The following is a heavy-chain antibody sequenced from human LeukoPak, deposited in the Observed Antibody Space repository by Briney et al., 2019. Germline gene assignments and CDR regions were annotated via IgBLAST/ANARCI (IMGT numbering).Heavy chain of an antibody. J-gene: IGHJ3*02. V-gene: IGHV3-23*01. CDR1: GFTFSSYA. Sequence: GGSLRLSCAASGFTFSSYAMSWVRQAPGKGLEWVSAISGSGGSTYYADSVKGRFTISRDNSKNTLYLQMNSLRAEDTAVYYCAKEGKDILTGYYGFGGAFDIWGQGTMVTVSS. D-gene: IGHD3-9*01. CDR3: AKEGKDILTGYYGFGGAFDI. CDR2: ISGSGGST.